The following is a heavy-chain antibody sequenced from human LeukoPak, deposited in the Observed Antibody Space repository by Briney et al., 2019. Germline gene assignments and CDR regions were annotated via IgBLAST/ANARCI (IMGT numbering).Heavy chain of an antibody. Sequence: SETLSPTCAVSGYSISSGYSWGRIRQPPGKGLEWIGSIYYSGSTYYNPSLKSRVTISVDTSKNQFSLKLSSVTAADTAVYYCARRITIFGVVIRAWFDPWGQGTLVTVSS. CDR2: IYYSGST. V-gene: IGHV4-38-2*01. CDR3: ARRITIFGVVIRAWFDP. CDR1: GYSISSGYS. D-gene: IGHD3-3*01. J-gene: IGHJ5*02.